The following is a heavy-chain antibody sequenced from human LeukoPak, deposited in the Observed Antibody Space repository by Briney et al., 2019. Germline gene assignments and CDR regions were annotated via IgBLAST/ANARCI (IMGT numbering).Heavy chain of an antibody. CDR1: GFTFSSYG. Sequence: PGGSLRLSCAASGFTFSSYGMHWVRQAPGKGLEWVAVIWYDGSRKYYADSVKGRFTISRDNSKNTLYLQMNSLGAEDTAIYYCATSEKGPVPVVWGQGTLVTVSS. J-gene: IGHJ4*02. V-gene: IGHV3-33*01. CDR2: IWYDGSRK. CDR3: ATSEKGPVPVV.